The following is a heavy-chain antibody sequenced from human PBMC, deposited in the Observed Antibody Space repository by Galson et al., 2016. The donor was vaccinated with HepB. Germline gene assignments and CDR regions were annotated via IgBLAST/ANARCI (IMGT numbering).Heavy chain of an antibody. V-gene: IGHV3-33*01. D-gene: IGHD6-13*01. Sequence: TFSSYGMHWVRQAPGKGLDWVAVIWYDGSNKYYADSVKGRFTISRDNPKNTLYLQMNSLKVEDTAVYYCAREMHVAAAAAFDFWGRGTLVTVSS. J-gene: IGHJ4*02. CDR3: AREMHVAAAAAFDF. CDR2: IWYDGSNK. CDR1: TFSSYG.